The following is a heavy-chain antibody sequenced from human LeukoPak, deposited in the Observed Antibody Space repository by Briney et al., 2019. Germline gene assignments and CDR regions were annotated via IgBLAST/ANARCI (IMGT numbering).Heavy chain of an antibody. J-gene: IGHJ5*02. CDR2: INWNDDK. D-gene: IGHD3-3*01. CDR3: AHSGYYDFWSGYFSGWFDP. Sequence: SGPTLVKPTQTLTLTCTFSGFSLSTSGVGVGWIRQPPGKALEWLALINWNDDKRYSPSLKSRLTITKDTSKTQVVLTMTNMDPVDTATYYCAHSGYYDFWSGYFSGWFDPWGQGTLVTVSS. CDR1: GFSLSTSGVG. V-gene: IGHV2-5*01.